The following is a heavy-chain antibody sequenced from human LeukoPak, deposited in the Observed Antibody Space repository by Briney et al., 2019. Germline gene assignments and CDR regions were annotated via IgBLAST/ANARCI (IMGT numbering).Heavy chain of an antibody. D-gene: IGHD1-1*01. Sequence: GGSLRLSCAASGFTFSGYAMSWVRLAPGKGLEWVSAITAGGDGTYYADSVKGRFTISRDNLKNMVFLPMNSLRAEDTAIYYCAKSHASIWNVYDYWGQGTLVTVSS. CDR3: AKSHASIWNVYDY. CDR1: GFTFSGYA. CDR2: ITAGGDGT. V-gene: IGHV3-23*01. J-gene: IGHJ4*02.